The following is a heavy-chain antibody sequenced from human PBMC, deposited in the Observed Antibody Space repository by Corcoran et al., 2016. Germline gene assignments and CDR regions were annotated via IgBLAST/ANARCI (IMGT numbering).Heavy chain of an antibody. CDR1: GGSISSSSYY. Sequence: QLQLQESGPGLVKPSETLSLTCTVSGGSISSSSYYWGWIRQPPGKGLEWIGSIYSSGSTYYNPSLKSRVTISVDTSKNQFSLKLSSVTAADTAVYYCARQVGATTYYYGMDVWGQGTTVTVSS. D-gene: IGHD1-26*01. CDR2: IYSSGST. CDR3: ARQVGATTYYYGMDV. J-gene: IGHJ6*02. V-gene: IGHV4-39*01.